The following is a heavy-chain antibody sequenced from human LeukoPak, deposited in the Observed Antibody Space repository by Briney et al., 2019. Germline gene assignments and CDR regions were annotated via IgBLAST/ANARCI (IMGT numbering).Heavy chain of an antibody. CDR1: GFTFSSYG. D-gene: IGHD3-10*01. Sequence: GGSLRLSCAASGFTFSSYGMHWVRQAPGKGLEWVAFIRYDGSNKYYADSVKGRFTISRDNSKNTLYLQMNSLRAEDTAVYYCAKDPKGSGSTGAFDIWGQGTMVTVSS. J-gene: IGHJ3*02. CDR2: IRYDGSNK. CDR3: AKDPKGSGSTGAFDI. V-gene: IGHV3-30*02.